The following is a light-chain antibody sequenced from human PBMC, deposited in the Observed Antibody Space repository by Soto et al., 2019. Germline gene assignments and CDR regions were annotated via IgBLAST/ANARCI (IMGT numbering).Light chain of an antibody. Sequence: QSVVTQPPSVSGAPGQRVTISCTGRSSNIGADYDVHWYQQFPGRAPKLLIYGNRNRPSGVPDRFSGTKSGTSASLDITGLQAEDEADNYCQSFDTRLNTVVFGGGTKLTVL. J-gene: IGLJ2*01. V-gene: IGLV1-40*01. CDR1: SSNIGADYD. CDR2: GNR. CDR3: QSFDTRLNTVV.